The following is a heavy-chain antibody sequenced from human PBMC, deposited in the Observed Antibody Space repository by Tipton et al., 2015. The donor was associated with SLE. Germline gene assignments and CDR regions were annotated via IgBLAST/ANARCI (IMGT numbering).Heavy chain of an antibody. CDR2: VFYSGST. V-gene: IGHV4-39*07. D-gene: IGHD5-12*01. CDR3: ARGWGYDSLYYYYGMDV. J-gene: IGHJ6*02. Sequence: GLVKPSETLSLTCIVSGDSISSYSHYWGWIRQPPGKTLEWIGSVFYSGSTYYNPSLESRVTISIDTSKNQFSLKLNPVTAADTAVYYCARGWGYDSLYYYYGMDVWGQGTTVTVSS. CDR1: GDSISSYSHY.